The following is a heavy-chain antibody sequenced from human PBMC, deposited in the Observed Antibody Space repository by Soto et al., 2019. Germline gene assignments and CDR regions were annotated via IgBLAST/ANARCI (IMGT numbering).Heavy chain of an antibody. J-gene: IGHJ6*02. Sequence: SQTLSLTCAISGDSVSSNSAAWNWIRQSPSRGLEWLGRTYYRSKWYNDCAVSVKSRITINPDTSKNQFSLQLNSVTPEDTAVYYCARIWKLELGYYYGMDVWGQGTPVTVSS. CDR1: GDSVSSNSAA. V-gene: IGHV6-1*01. D-gene: IGHD1-7*01. CDR3: ARIWKLELGYYYGMDV. CDR2: TYYRSKWYN.